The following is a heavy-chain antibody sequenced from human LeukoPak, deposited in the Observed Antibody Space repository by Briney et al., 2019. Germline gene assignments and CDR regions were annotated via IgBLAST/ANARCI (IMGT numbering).Heavy chain of an antibody. D-gene: IGHD6-13*01. CDR2: IFASGSTT. CDR3: ARASYSSTLDFHY. V-gene: IGHV3-23*05. Sequence: GGSLRLSCAASGFTFSGYAMNWVRQAPGKGLEWVSLIFASGSTTKYADSVKGRFTISRDNSKNTLYLQMNSLRAEDTAVYYCARASYSSTLDFHYWGQGTLVTVSS. CDR1: GFTFSGYA. J-gene: IGHJ4*02.